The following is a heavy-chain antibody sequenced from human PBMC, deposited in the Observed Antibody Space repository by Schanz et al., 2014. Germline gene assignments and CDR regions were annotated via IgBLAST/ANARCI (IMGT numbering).Heavy chain of an antibody. CDR2: INPNSGTT. V-gene: IGHV1-2*04. Sequence: QVQLVQSGAEVKKPGSSVKVSCKASGGTFSSFGINWVRQAPGQRLEWMGWINPNSGTTNYAQKFQGWVTMTRDASISTAYMELSSLKSDDTAVYYVARAFGGYDPAGALDYWGQGTLVTVSS. J-gene: IGHJ4*02. D-gene: IGHD5-12*01. CDR3: ARAFGGYDPAGALDY. CDR1: GGTFSSFG.